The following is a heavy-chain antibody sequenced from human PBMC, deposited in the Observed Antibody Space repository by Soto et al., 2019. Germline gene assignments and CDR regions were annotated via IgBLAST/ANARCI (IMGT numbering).Heavy chain of an antibody. Sequence: QITLKESGPTLVKPTQTLTLTCTFSGFSLSTSGVGVGWIRQPPGKALEWLALIYWDDDKRYSPSLKSRLTIPKDTSKNQVVLTMTSMDPVDTATFYCSHIAVAGYFDYWGQGTLVTVSS. CDR1: GFSLSTSGVG. CDR3: SHIAVAGYFDY. V-gene: IGHV2-5*02. CDR2: IYWDDDK. D-gene: IGHD6-19*01. J-gene: IGHJ4*02.